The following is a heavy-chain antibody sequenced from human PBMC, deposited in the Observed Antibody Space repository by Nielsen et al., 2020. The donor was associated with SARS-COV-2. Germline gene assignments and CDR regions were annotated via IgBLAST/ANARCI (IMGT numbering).Heavy chain of an antibody. CDR2: IYHSGST. J-gene: IGHJ4*02. V-gene: IGHV4-38-2*02. Sequence: GSLRLSCNVSGFPISGGFYWGWIRQPPGQGLEWIASIYHSGSTYYNPSLKSRVSMSVDTSKNQFSLKLNSVTAADTAVYYCARDKVYYNAASEVDFWGQGTLVTVSS. CDR1: GFPISGGFY. CDR3: ARDKVYYNAASEVDF. D-gene: IGHD3-10*01.